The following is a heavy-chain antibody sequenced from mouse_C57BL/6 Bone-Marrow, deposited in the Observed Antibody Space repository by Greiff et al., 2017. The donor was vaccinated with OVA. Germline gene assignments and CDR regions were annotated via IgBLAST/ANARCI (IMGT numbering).Heavy chain of an antibody. CDR3: ARAYGSLDY. J-gene: IGHJ2*01. Sequence: EVMLVESGGGLVQPGGSLKLSCAASGFTFSDYYMYWVRQTPEKRLEWVAYISNGGGSTYYPDTVKGRFTISRDNAKNTLYLQMSRLKSEDTAMYYCARAYGSLDYWGQGTTLTVSS. CDR2: ISNGGGST. D-gene: IGHD1-1*01. V-gene: IGHV5-12*01. CDR1: GFTFSDYY.